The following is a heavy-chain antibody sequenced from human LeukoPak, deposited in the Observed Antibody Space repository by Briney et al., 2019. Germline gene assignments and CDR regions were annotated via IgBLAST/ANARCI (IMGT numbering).Heavy chain of an antibody. V-gene: IGHV4-30-4*01. CDR1: GGSISSGDYY. J-gene: IGHJ4*02. CDR2: IYYSGST. D-gene: IGHD1-26*01. CDR3: ARGDPSGSYDFDY. Sequence: SETLSLTCTVSGGSISSGDYYWSWIRHPPGKGLEWIGYIYYSGSTYYNPSLKSRVTISVDTSKNQFSLKLSSVTAADTAVYYCARGDPSGSYDFDYWGQGTLVTVSS.